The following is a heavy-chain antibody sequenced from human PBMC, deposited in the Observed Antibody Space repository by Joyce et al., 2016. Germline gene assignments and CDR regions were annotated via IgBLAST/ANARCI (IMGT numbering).Heavy chain of an antibody. CDR2: VNPADSDT. CDR1: GYSFTEYW. Sequence: EVQLVQSGAEVKKPGESLKISCSASGYSFTEYWMGWVRQMPGKGLEAMGIVNPADSDTRYSPSFQGQVTFSADKSITTAYLQWSGLKASDTAIYFCARRSIEVAAWFFDHWGQGTLVTVSS. V-gene: IGHV5-51*01. CDR3: ARRSIEVAAWFFDH. D-gene: IGHD6-19*01. J-gene: IGHJ4*02.